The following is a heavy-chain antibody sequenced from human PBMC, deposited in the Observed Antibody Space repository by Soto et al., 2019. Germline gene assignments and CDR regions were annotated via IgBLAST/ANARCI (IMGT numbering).Heavy chain of an antibody. CDR3: ASGSSRTFDY. CDR2: SIPILGLA. CDR1: GGTFSSYT. Sequence: QVQLVQSGAEVKKPGSSVKVSCKASGGTFSSYTISWVRQAPGQGLEWKGRSIPILGLANYAQKFQGRVTINADKSTSTAYMELSSLRSEDTAVYYCASGSSRTFDYWGQATLVTVSS. D-gene: IGHD2-15*01. V-gene: IGHV1-69*02. J-gene: IGHJ4*02.